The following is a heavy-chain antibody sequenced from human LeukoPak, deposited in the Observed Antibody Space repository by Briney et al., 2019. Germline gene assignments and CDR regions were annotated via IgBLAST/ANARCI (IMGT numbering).Heavy chain of an antibody. D-gene: IGHD5-24*01. CDR2: IGTAGDT. J-gene: IGHJ4*02. CDR1: GFTFSSYD. V-gene: IGHV3-13*01. Sequence: GGSLRLSCAASGFTFSSYDMHWVRQATGKGLEWVSAIGTAGDTYYPGSVKGRFTISRENAKNSLYLQMNSLRAGDTAVYYCTRRGDGYLETFWFFDYWGREPWSPSPQ. CDR3: TRRGDGYLETFWFFDY.